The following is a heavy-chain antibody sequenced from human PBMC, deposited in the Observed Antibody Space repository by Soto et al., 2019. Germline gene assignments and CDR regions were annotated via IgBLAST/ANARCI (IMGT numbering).Heavy chain of an antibody. D-gene: IGHD3-9*01. CDR1: GYSFTSYW. Sequence: PGESLKISWKGSGYSFTSYWIGWVRQMPGKGLEWMGIIYPGDSDTRYSPSLQGQVTISAEKSIITAYLQWSSLKDSDTAMYYCARHFPRGAILTYSHYGMHXWGQVTTVTVS. CDR2: IYPGDSDT. V-gene: IGHV5-51*01. CDR3: ARHFPRGAILTYSHYGMHX. J-gene: IGHJ6*02.